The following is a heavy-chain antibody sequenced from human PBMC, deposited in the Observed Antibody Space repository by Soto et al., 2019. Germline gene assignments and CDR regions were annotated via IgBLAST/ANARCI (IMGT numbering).Heavy chain of an antibody. V-gene: IGHV3-30-3*01. D-gene: IGHD4-17*01. CDR1: GFTFSSYA. Sequence: VQLVESGGGVVQPGRSLRLSCAASGFTFSSYAMHWVRQAPGKGLEWVAVISYDGSNKYYADSVKGRFTISRDNSKNTLYLQMNSLRAEDTAVYYCARDDVMTTVTMFAFDIWGQGTMVTVSS. J-gene: IGHJ3*02. CDR3: ARDDVMTTVTMFAFDI. CDR2: ISYDGSNK.